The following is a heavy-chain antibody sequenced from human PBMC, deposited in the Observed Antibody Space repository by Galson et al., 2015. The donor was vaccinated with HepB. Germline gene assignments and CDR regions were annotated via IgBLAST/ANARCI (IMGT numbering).Heavy chain of an antibody. CDR3: ARDPAKGGRGAFDI. D-gene: IGHD3-10*01. J-gene: IGHJ3*02. CDR1: GGSISSGGYY. CDR2: IYYSGST. Sequence: LSLTCTVSGGSISSGGYYWSWIRQHPGKGLEWIGYIYYSGSTYYNPSLKSRVTISVDTSKNQFSLKLSSVTAADTAVYYCARDPAKGGRGAFDIWGQGTMVTVSS. V-gene: IGHV4-31*03.